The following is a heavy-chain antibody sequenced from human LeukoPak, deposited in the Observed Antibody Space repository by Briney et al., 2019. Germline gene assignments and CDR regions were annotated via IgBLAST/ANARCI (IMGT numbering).Heavy chain of an antibody. CDR3: AKGCSSASCAIEFDY. V-gene: IGHV3-30*18. CDR1: GFPFQQYA. D-gene: IGHD2-2*01. Sequence: PGRSLRLSCAGSGFPFQQYAVHWVRHRPGKGLEWVAGISYDGGHIYYGNSVKGRFTISRDNSKNTVYLEMNSLRAEDTALYYCAKGCSSASCAIEFDYWGQGTLVTVSS. CDR2: ISYDGGHI. J-gene: IGHJ4*02.